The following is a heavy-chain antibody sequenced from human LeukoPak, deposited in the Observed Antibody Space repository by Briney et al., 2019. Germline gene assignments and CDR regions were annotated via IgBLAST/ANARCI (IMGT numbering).Heavy chain of an antibody. CDR3: ARPYGSGSYYNAVVSLDY. CDR2: INHSGST. J-gene: IGHJ4*02. CDR1: GGSFSGYY. D-gene: IGHD3-10*01. V-gene: IGHV4-34*01. Sequence: SETLSLTCAVYGGSFSGYYWSWIRQPPGKGLEWIGEINHSGSTNYNPSLKSRVTISVDTSKNQFSLKLSSVPAADTAVYYCARPYGSGSYYNAVVSLDYWGQGTLVTVSS.